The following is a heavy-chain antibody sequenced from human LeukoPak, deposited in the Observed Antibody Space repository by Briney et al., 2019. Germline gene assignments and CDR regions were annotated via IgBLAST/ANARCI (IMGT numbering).Heavy chain of an antibody. CDR1: GFAFSSYA. CDR2: IIGSGGST. J-gene: IGHJ4*01. CDR3: ANVQQLVPENY. V-gene: IGHV3-23*01. Sequence: PGGSLRLSCTVSGFAFSSYAMSWVRQAPGKGLEGVSAIIGSGGSTYYADSVKGRFTISRDNSKNTLYLQMNSLRAEDTAVYYCANVQQLVPENYWGHGTLVTVSS. D-gene: IGHD6-13*01.